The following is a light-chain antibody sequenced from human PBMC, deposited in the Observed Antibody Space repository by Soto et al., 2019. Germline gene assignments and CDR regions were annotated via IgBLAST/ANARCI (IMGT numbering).Light chain of an antibody. CDR2: DVS. V-gene: IGLV2-14*01. J-gene: IGLJ2*01. Sequence: QSVLTQPASVSGSPGQSITISCTGTSSDVGGYNYVSWYQQHPGKAPKVMIYDVSNRPSGVSNRFSGSKSGNTASLTISGLQAEDEGDYYCSSYTGSSTLVVFGGGTQLTVL. CDR1: SSDVGGYNY. CDR3: SSYTGSSTLVV.